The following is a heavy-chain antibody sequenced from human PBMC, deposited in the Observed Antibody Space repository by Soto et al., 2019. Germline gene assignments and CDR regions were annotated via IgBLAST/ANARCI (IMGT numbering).Heavy chain of an antibody. CDR2: MNHTGGT. V-gene: IGHV4-34*10. D-gene: IGHD1-20*01. CDR1: GGSVNGYY. CDR3: ATRITGVGWLLPPFDP. Sequence: RALTCAVYGGSVNGYYWNWIRQPPGKGLEWIGEMNHTGGTHYNPYLKSRVTMSVATSKNQFNMRLSSRTAAATAIYYYATRITGVGWLLPPFDPWGQGTQVTVSS. J-gene: IGHJ5*02.